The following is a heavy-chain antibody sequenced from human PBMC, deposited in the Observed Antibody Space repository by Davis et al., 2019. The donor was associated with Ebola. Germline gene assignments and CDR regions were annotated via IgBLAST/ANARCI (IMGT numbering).Heavy chain of an antibody. V-gene: IGHV4-59*01. D-gene: IGHD6-13*01. CDR2: IYYSGST. CDR3: ARSRITAGGTGFDY. J-gene: IGHJ4*02. CDR1: GGSISSYY. Sequence: MPSETLSLTCTVSGGSISSYYWSWIRQPPGKGLEWIGYIYYSGSTNYNPSLKSRVTISVDTSKNQFSLKLSSVTAADTALYYCARSRITAGGTGFDYWGQGTLVTVSS.